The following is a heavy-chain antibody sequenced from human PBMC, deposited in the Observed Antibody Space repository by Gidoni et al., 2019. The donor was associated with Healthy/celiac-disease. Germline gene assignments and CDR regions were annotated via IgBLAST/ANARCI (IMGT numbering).Heavy chain of an antibody. V-gene: IGHV1-46*01. CDR3: ARYIRDYGVDY. J-gene: IGHJ4*02. D-gene: IGHD4-17*01. Sequence: QVQLVQSGAEVKKPGASVKVSCKASGYTFTSYYLHRGLQAPGQGLEWMGIINPSGGSTSYAQKFQGRVTMTRDTSTSTVYMELSSLRSEDTAVYYCARYIRDYGVDYWGQGTLVTVSS. CDR2: INPSGGST. CDR1: GYTFTSYY.